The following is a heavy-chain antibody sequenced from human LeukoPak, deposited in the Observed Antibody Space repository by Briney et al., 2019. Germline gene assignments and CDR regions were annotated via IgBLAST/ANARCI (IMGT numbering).Heavy chain of an antibody. CDR3: AKGILRYFDY. CDR1: GFTFSNYA. V-gene: IGHV3-23*01. J-gene: IGHJ4*02. Sequence: PGGSLRLSCAASGFTFSNYAMSWVRQAPGKGLEWASGISGSGGSSYYADFAKGRFTISRDNSKNTLYLQMNSLRAEDTAVYYCAKGILRYFDYWGREPWSPSPQ. D-gene: IGHD3-9*01. CDR2: ISGSGGSS.